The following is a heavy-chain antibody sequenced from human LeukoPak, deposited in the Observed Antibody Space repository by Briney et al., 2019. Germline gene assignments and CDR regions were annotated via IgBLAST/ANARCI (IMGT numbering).Heavy chain of an antibody. CDR2: ISSSGSTI. Sequence: GGSLRLSCAASGFTFSSYEMNWVRQAPGKGLEWVSYISSSGSTIYYADSEKGRFTISRDNAKNSLYLQMNSLRAEDTAVYYCARSVCGGDCLYYYYGMDVWGQGTTVTVSS. CDR1: GFTFSSYE. CDR3: ARSVCGGDCLYYYYGMDV. J-gene: IGHJ6*02. V-gene: IGHV3-48*03. D-gene: IGHD2-21*02.